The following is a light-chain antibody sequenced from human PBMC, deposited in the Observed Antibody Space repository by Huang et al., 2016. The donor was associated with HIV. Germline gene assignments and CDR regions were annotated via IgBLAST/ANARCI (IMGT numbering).Light chain of an antibody. CDR2: AAS. J-gene: IGKJ3*01. CDR1: QTISIY. CDR3: QQSYSVPPT. Sequence: DIQMTQSPSSLSASVGDRVTITCRASQTISIYLNWYQQIPGKAPKVLIYAASSLQSGVPSRFSGSGSGTDFTLTISSLQPEDFATYYCQQSYSVPPTFGPGTKVNMK. V-gene: IGKV1-39*01.